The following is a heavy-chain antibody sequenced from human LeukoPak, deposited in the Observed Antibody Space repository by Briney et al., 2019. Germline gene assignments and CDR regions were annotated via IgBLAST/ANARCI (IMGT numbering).Heavy chain of an antibody. D-gene: IGHD6-13*01. CDR3: AREASIAAAGIDY. CDR1: GYTFTGYY. J-gene: IGHJ4*02. Sequence: ASVKVSCKASGYTFTGYYMHWVRQAPGQGREGMGWINPNSGGTNYAQKFQGRVTMTRETSISTAYMELSRLSSDDTAVYYCAREASIAAAGIDYWGQGTLVTVSS. CDR2: INPNSGGT. V-gene: IGHV1-2*02.